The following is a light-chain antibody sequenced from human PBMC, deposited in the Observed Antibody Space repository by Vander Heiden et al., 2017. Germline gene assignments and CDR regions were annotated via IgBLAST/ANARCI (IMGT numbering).Light chain of an antibody. V-gene: IGKV3-11*01. CDR2: DAS. Sequence: EFVLTHSPATLSLSPGERATLSCRASQSVSSYLAWYQQKPGQAPRLLIYDASNRAAGIPARLSGSGSGTDFTLTISSLEPEDFAVYYCQQRRDWPLTFGGGTKVEIK. CDR1: QSVSSY. CDR3: QQRRDWPLT. J-gene: IGKJ4*01.